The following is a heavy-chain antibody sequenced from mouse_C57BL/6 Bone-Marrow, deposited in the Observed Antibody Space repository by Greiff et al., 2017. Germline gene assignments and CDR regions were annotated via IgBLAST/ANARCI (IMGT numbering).Heavy chain of an antibody. J-gene: IGHJ1*03. CDR1: GFTFSDYY. CDR2: ISNGGGST. CDR3: ARPGYDGPCWYVDV. V-gene: IGHV5-12*01. D-gene: IGHD2-2*01. Sequence: EVQLVESGGGLVQPGGSLKLSCAASGFTFSDYYMYWVRQTPEKRLEWVAYISNGGGSTYYPDTVKGRFTISRDNAKNTLYLQMSRLKSEDTAMYYCARPGYDGPCWYVDVWGTGTTVTVSS.